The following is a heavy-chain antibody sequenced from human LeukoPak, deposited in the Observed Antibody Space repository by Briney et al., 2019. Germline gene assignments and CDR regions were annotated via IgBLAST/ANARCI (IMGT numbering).Heavy chain of an antibody. CDR1: GYSFTSYW. CDR2: IDPSDSYT. D-gene: IGHD2-2*01. CDR3: AGRPRFVVVPAATGEDY. V-gene: IGHV5-10-1*01. Sequence: GESLKISCKGSGYSFTSYWISWVRQMPGKGLEWMGRIDPSDSYTNYSPSFQGHVTISADKSISTAYLQWSSLKASDTAMYYCAGRPRFVVVPAATGEDYWGQGTLVTVSS. J-gene: IGHJ4*02.